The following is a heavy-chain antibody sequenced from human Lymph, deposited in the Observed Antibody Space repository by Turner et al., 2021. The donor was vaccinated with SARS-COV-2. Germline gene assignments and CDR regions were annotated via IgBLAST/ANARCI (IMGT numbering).Heavy chain of an antibody. CDR2: IDSGGST. CDR3: ARVLPFGDYFDY. CDR1: VFTVSSNY. Sequence: EVQLVESGGGLIQPGGSLRLSCAASVFTVSSNYMSWVRQAPGKGLEWVSVIDSGGSTYYADSVKGRFTISRDNSKNTLYLQMNSLRAEDTAVYYCARVLPFGDYFDYWGQGTLVTVSS. D-gene: IGHD3-10*01. J-gene: IGHJ4*02. V-gene: IGHV3-53*01.